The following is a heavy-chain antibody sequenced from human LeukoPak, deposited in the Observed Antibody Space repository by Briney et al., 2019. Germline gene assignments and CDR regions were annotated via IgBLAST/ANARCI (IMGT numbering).Heavy chain of an antibody. CDR1: GFTFSSYE. CDR2: ISSGGSTI. J-gene: IGHJ4*02. D-gene: IGHD5-18*01. Sequence: PGGSLRLSCAASGFTFSSYEMNWVRQAPGKGLEWVSYISSGGSTIYYADSVKGRFTISRDNAKSSLYLQMNSLRAEDTAVYYCARDPATAMVLYYFDYWGQGTLVTVSS. CDR3: ARDPATAMVLYYFDY. V-gene: IGHV3-48*03.